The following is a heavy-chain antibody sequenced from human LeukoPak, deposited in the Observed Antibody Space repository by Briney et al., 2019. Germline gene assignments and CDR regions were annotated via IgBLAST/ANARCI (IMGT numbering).Heavy chain of an antibody. V-gene: IGHV4-4*09. CDR3: ARITASNLLYYYMDV. CDR1: GGSISSYY. CDR2: IYTSGST. J-gene: IGHJ6*03. Sequence: PSETLSLTCTVSGGSISSYYWSWIPQPPGKGLKGIGYIYTSGSTNYNPSLKSRVTISVDTSKNQFSLKLSSVTAADTAVYYCARITASNLLYYYMDVWGKGTTVTVSS. D-gene: IGHD1-20*01.